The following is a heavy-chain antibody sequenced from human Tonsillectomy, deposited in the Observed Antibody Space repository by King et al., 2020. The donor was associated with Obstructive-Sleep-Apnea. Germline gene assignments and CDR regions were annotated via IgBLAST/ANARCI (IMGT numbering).Heavy chain of an antibody. J-gene: IGHJ4*02. D-gene: IGHD5-18*01. CDR2: IYPGDSVT. CDR3: ARRGETWIQLWEIYYFDY. V-gene: IGHV5-51*01. CDR1: GYSFTSYW. Sequence: QLVQSGAEVKKPGESLKISCKGSGYSFTSYWIGWVRQMPGKGLEWMGIIYPGDSVTRYSPSFQGQVTISADKSISTAYLQWSSLKASDTAMYYCARRGETWIQLWEIYYFDYWGQGTLVTVSS.